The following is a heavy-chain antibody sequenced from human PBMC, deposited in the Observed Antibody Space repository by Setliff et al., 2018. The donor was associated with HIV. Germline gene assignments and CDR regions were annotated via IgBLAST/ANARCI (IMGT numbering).Heavy chain of an antibody. CDR2: IYTSGST. V-gene: IGHV4-61*09. J-gene: IGHJ2*01. CDR1: GGYISSGSYY. Sequence: PSETLSLTCTVSGGYISSGSYYWSWIRQPAGKGLEWIGHIYTSGSTNYNPSLKSRVTISVDTSKNQFSLKLSSVTAADTAVYYCARGLSSGWYGYWYFDLWGRGTLVTVSS. D-gene: IGHD6-19*01. CDR3: ARGLSSGWYGYWYFDL.